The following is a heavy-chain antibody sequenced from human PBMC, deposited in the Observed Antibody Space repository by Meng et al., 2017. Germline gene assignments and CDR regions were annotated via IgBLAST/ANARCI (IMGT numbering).Heavy chain of an antibody. J-gene: IGHJ4*02. CDR3: ASGWSMFQT. Sequence: QLQQSGPGLMKPSQPLSLTCAISGDTVSSDSAAWTWIRQSPSRGLEWLGRTYYRSKWYNDFAVSVKSRIIINPDTSKNHFSLQLNSVTPEDTAVYYCASGWSMFQTWGQGTLVTVSS. V-gene: IGHV6-1*01. CDR2: TYYRSKWYN. CDR1: GDTVSSDSAA. D-gene: IGHD3-10*02.